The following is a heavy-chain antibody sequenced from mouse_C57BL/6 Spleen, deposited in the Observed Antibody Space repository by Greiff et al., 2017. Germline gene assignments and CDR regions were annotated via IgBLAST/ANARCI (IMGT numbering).Heavy chain of an antibody. CDR1: GYAFSSYW. CDR3: ARSPFYYDYDVYYYFDY. CDR2: LYPGDGDT. D-gene: IGHD2-4*01. J-gene: IGHJ2*01. Sequence: QVQLQQSGAELVKPGASVKISCKASGYAFSSYWMNWVKQRPGKGLEWIGQLYPGDGDTNYNGTFKGKATLTADKSSHTAYMQLSSLTSENSTVYFCARSPFYYDYDVYYYFDYGGQGTTLTVSS. V-gene: IGHV1-80*01.